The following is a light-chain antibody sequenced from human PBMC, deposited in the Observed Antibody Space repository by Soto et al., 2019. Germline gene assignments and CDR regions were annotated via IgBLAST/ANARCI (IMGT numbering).Light chain of an antibody. J-gene: IGKJ4*01. CDR3: QQFGRSVT. CDR1: QRLLSSY. CDR2: EAS. Sequence: EIVLTQSPTTLSLSPGEGATLSCRASQRLLSSYLVWYQQRPGQAPRLLIYEASTRAPGIPDRFSGSGSGTDFIITMSRVEPEDFAVYYCQQFGRSVTFGGGTKVEI. V-gene: IGKV3-20*01.